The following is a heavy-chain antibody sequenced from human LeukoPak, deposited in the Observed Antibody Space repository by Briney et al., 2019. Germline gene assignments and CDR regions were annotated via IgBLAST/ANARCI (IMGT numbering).Heavy chain of an antibody. CDR2: ISAYNGNT. D-gene: IGHD6-6*01. CDR3: ARGSSSPFRPYYFDY. Sequence: ASVKVSCKASGYTFTSYGISWVRQAPGQGLEWMGWISAYNGNTNYAQKLRGRVTMTTDTSTSTAYMELRSLRSDDTAVYYCARGSSSPFRPYYFDYWGQGTLVTVSS. J-gene: IGHJ4*02. V-gene: IGHV1-18*01. CDR1: GYTFTSYG.